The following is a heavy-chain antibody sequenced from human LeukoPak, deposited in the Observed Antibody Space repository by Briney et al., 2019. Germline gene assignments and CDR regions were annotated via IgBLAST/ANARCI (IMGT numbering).Heavy chain of an antibody. Sequence: GGSLRLSCAASGFTFDDHGMSWVPQAPGKGVEWVSGINWNGGSTGYADSVRGRFPISRDNAKNSLYLQMNSLRAEDTALYYCAREGAIKTSWGRGYYFDYWGQGTLVTVSS. CDR1: GFTFDDHG. CDR2: INWNGGST. V-gene: IGHV3-20*04. J-gene: IGHJ4*02. D-gene: IGHD5-12*01. CDR3: AREGAIKTSWGRGYYFDY.